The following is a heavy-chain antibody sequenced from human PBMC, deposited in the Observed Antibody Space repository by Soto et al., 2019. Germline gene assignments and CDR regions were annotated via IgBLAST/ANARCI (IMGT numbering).Heavy chain of an antibody. J-gene: IGHJ6*02. CDR2: IKSKTDGGTT. CDR3: TTARPPPYYDFWSGTNYYYGMDV. CDR1: GFTFRKYA. Sequence: GGSLRLSCAASGFTFRKYAMSWVRQVPGKGPEWVGRIKSKTDGGTTDYAAPVKGRFTISRDDSKNTLYLQMNSLKTEDTAVYYCTTARPPPYYDFWSGTNYYYGMDVWGQGTTVTVSS. D-gene: IGHD3-3*01. V-gene: IGHV3-15*01.